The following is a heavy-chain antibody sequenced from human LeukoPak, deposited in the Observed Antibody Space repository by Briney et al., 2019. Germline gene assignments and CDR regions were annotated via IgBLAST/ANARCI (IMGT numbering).Heavy chain of an antibody. J-gene: IGHJ4*02. CDR3: ARGGRFWSGYYRDY. D-gene: IGHD3-3*01. V-gene: IGHV4-34*01. CDR1: GGSFSGYY. Sequence: SETLSLTCAVSGGSFSGYYWSWIRQPPGKGLEWIGEINHSGSTNYNPSLKSRVTISVDTSKNQFSLKLSSVTAADTAVYYCARGGRFWSGYYRDYWGQGTLVTVSS. CDR2: INHSGST.